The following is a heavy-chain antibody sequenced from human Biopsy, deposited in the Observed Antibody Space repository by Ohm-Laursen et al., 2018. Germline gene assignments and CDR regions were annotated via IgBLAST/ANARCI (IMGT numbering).Heavy chain of an antibody. V-gene: IGHV4-31*01. J-gene: IGHJ2*01. Sequence: SQTLSLTCTVSGGSVSSGGLYWSWIRQHPGKGLEWIGYIYYSGTTYYNPSLKSLVTISVDTSKNQFSLKLNSVTAADTAVYYCARRPYGGTRYWYFDLWGRGTLVTVPS. CDR1: GGSVSSGGLY. CDR2: IYYSGTT. D-gene: IGHD4-23*01. CDR3: ARRPYGGTRYWYFDL.